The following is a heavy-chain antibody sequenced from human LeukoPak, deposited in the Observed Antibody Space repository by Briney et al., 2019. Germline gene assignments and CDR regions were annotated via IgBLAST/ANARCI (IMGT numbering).Heavy chain of an antibody. D-gene: IGHD1-14*01. CDR1: GYTFSSHG. J-gene: IGHJ6*02. CDR2: ISTYNGNT. Sequence: GSVKVSCKASGYTFSSHGISWVRRAPGQGLEWMGWISTYNGNTNYAQKFKDRVAVTTDAATSTVYMELRSLTSDDTAVYYCARDREPQASLYYYYGMDVWGQGTTVTVSS. V-gene: IGHV1-18*01. CDR3: ARDREPQASLYYYYGMDV.